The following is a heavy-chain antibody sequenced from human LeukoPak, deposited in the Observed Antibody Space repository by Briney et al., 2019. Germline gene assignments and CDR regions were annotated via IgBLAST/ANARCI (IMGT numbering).Heavy chain of an antibody. CDR2: ISGSGDTT. D-gene: IGHD2-2*01. CDR3: ARSVVPAFHYFYPMDV. J-gene: IGHJ6*02. Sequence: GGSLRLSGAASGFTFSSYAMSWVRQAPGKGLEWVSAISGSGDTTYYADSVKGRFTISRDNSRNTLYLQMNSLRAEDTAVYYCARSVVPAFHYFYPMDVWGQGTTVTVSS. CDR1: GFTFSSYA. V-gene: IGHV3-23*01.